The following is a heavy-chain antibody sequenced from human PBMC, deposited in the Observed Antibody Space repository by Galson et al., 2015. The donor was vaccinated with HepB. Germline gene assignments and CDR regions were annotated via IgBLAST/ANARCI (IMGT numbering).Heavy chain of an antibody. CDR2: TSYDEVNK. J-gene: IGHJ2*01. Sequence: SLRLSCAASGFTFRKYGMHWVRQAPGKGLEWVAVTSYDEVNKFYGDSVKGRFTISRDNSKNTLYLQMNSLRPEDTAVYYCAKALQPADGAVTWDLDLWGRGTLVTVSS. D-gene: IGHD6-19*01. V-gene: IGHV3-30*18. CDR3: AKALQPADGAVTWDLDL. CDR1: GFTFRKYG.